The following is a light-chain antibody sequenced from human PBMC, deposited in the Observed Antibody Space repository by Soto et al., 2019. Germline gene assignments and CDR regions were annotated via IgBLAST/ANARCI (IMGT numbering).Light chain of an antibody. CDR2: GAS. CDR3: QQLFRYPFA. V-gene: IGKV1-9*01. CDR1: EGIVNY. J-gene: IGKJ5*01. Sequence: IQLTQSPSSLSASVGDRVTITCRASEGIVNYLAWYQQQPGKAPKLLIYGASTLQGGVPSRFTGSGSGTDFTLTINSLQPEDFATYHCQQLFRYPFAFGQGTRLEIK.